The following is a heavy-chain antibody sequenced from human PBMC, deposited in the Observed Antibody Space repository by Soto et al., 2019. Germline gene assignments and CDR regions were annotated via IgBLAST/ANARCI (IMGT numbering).Heavy chain of an antibody. CDR1: GFTVSSNY. CDR2: IYSGGST. Sequence: GGSLRLSCADSGFTVSSNYMSWVRQAPGKGLEWVSVIYSGGSTYYADSVKGRFTISRDNSKNTLYLQMNSLRAEDTAVYYCARFYYDSSGYLPSPYYYYYGMDVWGQGT. CDR3: ARFYYDSSGYLPSPYYYYYGMDV. J-gene: IGHJ6*02. V-gene: IGHV3-66*01. D-gene: IGHD3-22*01.